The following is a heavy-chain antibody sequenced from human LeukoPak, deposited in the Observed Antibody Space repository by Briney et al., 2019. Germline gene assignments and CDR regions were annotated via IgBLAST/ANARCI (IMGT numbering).Heavy chain of an antibody. J-gene: IGHJ6*03. CDR1: GFTFEDYG. V-gene: IGHV3-20*04. D-gene: IGHD1-1*01. Sequence: GGSLRLSCAASGFTFEDYGMRWVRQAPGKGLEWVSGINWNGGSKGYADSVKGRFTISRDNVKNSLYLKMNSRRAEDTALYYCARDVGTVLGYMDVWGKGTTVTVSS. CDR2: INWNGGSK. CDR3: ARDVGTVLGYMDV.